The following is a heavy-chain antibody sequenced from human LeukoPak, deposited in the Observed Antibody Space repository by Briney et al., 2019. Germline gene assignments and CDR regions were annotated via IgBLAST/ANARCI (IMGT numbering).Heavy chain of an antibody. Sequence: SETLSLTCAASDYSISSGYYWGWIRQPPGKGLEWIGSIFHSGNTYYNPSLKSRVTISVDTSKNQFSLKLSSVTAADTAVYYCARTFAYANTAMVSDYWGQGTLVTVSS. CDR1: DYSISSGYY. D-gene: IGHD5-18*01. CDR2: IFHSGNT. CDR3: ARTFAYANTAMVSDY. V-gene: IGHV4-38-2*01. J-gene: IGHJ4*02.